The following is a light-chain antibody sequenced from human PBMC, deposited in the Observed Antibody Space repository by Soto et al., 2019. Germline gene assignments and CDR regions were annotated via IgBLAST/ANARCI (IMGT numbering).Light chain of an antibody. V-gene: IGKV1-9*01. CDR2: DAS. CDR1: QDFSNF. J-gene: IGKJ4*01. Sequence: IQWSECPSFLSASMGDRVTITCRASQDFSNFLAWYQQKPGRAPKLLMYDASTLQSGVPSRFSGSGSGTALNVIIRRLQHEDFATFSCPQLSSSPVTCGGGTKGDIK. CDR3: PQLSSSPVT.